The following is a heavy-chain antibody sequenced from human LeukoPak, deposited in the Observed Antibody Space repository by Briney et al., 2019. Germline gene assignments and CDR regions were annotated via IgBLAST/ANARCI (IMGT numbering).Heavy chain of an antibody. J-gene: IGHJ4*02. CDR3: ARVVYDSSTYPKSYFDL. D-gene: IGHD3-22*01. V-gene: IGHV4-39*07. CDR1: GGSISSSSYY. Sequence: SETLSLTCTVSGGSISSSSYYWGWLRQPPGKGLEWIGSIYYRGITYYNPSPKSRVTISVDTSKNQFSLKLSSVTAADTAVYYCARVVYDSSTYPKSYFDLWGQGTLVTVSS. CDR2: IYYRGIT.